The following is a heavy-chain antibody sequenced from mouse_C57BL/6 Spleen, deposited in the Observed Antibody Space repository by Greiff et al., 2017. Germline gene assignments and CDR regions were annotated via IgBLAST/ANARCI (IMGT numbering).Heavy chain of an antibody. CDR3: ARLDFTTVPYFDY. D-gene: IGHD1-1*01. J-gene: IGHJ2*01. V-gene: IGHV1-42*01. CDR2: INPSTGGT. Sequence: EVQLQQSGPELVKPGASVKISCKASGYSFTGYYMNWVKQSPEKSLEWIGEINPSTGGTTYNQKFKAKATLTVDKSSSTAYMQLKSLTSEDSAVYYCARLDFTTVPYFDYWGQGTTLTVSS. CDR1: GYSFTGYY.